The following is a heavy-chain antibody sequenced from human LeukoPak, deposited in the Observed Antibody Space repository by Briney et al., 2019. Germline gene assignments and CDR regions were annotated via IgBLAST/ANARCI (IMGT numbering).Heavy chain of an antibody. D-gene: IGHD3-9*01. CDR1: GDSISSFF. CDR3: ARLAPGNYDILTGDPKVVFDY. Sequence: PSETLSLTCTVSGDSISSFFWSWIRQPPGKGLEWIGYVHSSGSTKYNPSLKSRLIISVDMSKNQFSLKLRSVSVADTAVYYCARLAPGNYDILTGDPKVVFDYWGQGALVTVSS. CDR2: VHSSGST. J-gene: IGHJ4*02. V-gene: IGHV4-59*01.